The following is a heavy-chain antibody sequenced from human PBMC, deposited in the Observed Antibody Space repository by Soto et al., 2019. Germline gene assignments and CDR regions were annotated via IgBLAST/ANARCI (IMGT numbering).Heavy chain of an antibody. V-gene: IGHV3-74*01. CDR2: LNSDGTTT. Sequence: GGSLRLSCAASGFTFSSYWMHWVRQAPGKGLVWVSRLNSDGTTTNYADSVKGRFTISRDNAKNTLFLHMNTLRADDTAVYYCARASSGYRYGDFDYWGQGALVTVSS. J-gene: IGHJ4*02. CDR1: GFTFSSYW. CDR3: ARASSGYRYGDFDY. D-gene: IGHD3-22*01.